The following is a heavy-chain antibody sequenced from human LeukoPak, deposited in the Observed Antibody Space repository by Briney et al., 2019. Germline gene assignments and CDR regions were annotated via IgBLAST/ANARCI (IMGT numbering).Heavy chain of an antibody. V-gene: IGHV3-74*03. CDR2: INSDGSSA. Sequence: PGGSLRLSCAASGFTFSSFWMHWVRQVPGKGQVWVSRINSDGSSATYADSVKGRFTISRDNAKNTLYLQMNSLRAEDTAVYYCARSEYSFDYWGQGSLVTVSP. CDR1: GFTFSSFW. J-gene: IGHJ4*02. D-gene: IGHD6-6*01. CDR3: ARSEYSFDY.